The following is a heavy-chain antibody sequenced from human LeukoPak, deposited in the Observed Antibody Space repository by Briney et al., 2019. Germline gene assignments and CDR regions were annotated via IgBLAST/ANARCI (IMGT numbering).Heavy chain of an antibody. Sequence: PSETLSLTCAVYGGSFSGYYWSWIRQPPGKGLEWIGEINHSGSTNYNPSLKSRVTISVDTSKNQFSLKLRSVTAADTAVYYCARDLAAAGSSFDYWGQGTLVTVSS. CDR3: ARDLAAAGSSFDY. J-gene: IGHJ4*02. CDR1: GGSFSGYY. V-gene: IGHV4-34*01. D-gene: IGHD6-13*01. CDR2: INHSGST.